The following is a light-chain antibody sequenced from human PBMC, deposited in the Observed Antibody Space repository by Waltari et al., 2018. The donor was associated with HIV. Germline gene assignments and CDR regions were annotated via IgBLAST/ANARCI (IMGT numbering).Light chain of an antibody. CDR3: QQYPGDTPMYT. CDR2: STS. CDR1: QNVNRD. V-gene: IGKV3-15*01. J-gene: IGKJ2*01. Sequence: EIVLTQSPATLSVPPGESATLPCRASQNVNRDLAGYQQRPGQAPRLLTFSTSHRSFGVPARFSGSGVGTDFTLTISSVQSEDFAVYYCQQYPGDTPMYTFGQGTKVEIK.